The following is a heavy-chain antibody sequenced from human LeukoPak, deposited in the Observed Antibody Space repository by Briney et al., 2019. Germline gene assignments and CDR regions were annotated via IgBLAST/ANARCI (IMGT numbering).Heavy chain of an antibody. CDR3: ARGKPTEYSSSSGTYYFDY. CDR1: GGSISSGGYC. Sequence: SETLSLTCTVSGGSISSGGYCWSWIRQHPGKGLEGIGYIYYSGSTYYNPSLKSRVTISVDTYKTQFSLTLSSVTAADTAVYYCARGKPTEYSSSSGTYYFDYWGQGTLVTVSS. V-gene: IGHV4-31*03. J-gene: IGHJ4*02. D-gene: IGHD6-6*01. CDR2: IYYSGST.